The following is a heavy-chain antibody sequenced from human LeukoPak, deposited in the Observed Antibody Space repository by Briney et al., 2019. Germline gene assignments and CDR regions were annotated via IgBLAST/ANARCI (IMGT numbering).Heavy chain of an antibody. J-gene: IGHJ4*02. CDR3: AKADIAAPAAPFDY. D-gene: IGHD6-13*01. V-gene: IGHV3-9*01. Sequence: PGGSLRLSCAASGFTFHDYAMHWVRQAPGEGLEWVSGITWNSGSLGYADSVKGRFTISRDNAKNSLYLQMDSLRAEDTALYYCAKADIAAPAAPFDYWGQGTLVTVSS. CDR1: GFTFHDYA. CDR2: ITWNSGSL.